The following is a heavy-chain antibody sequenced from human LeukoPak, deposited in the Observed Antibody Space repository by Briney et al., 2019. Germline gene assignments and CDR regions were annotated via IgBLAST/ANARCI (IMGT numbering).Heavy chain of an antibody. V-gene: IGHV3-53*01. CDR3: ARDQVGAVDY. J-gene: IGHJ4*02. CDR2: IYSGGST. D-gene: IGHD1-26*01. CDR1: GFTVSSNY. Sequence: GGSLRLSCAASGFTVSSNYMSWVRQAPGKGLEWVSVIYSGGSTYYADSVKGRFTTSRDNSKNTLYLQMNSLRAEDTAVYYCARDQVGAVDYWGQGTLVTVSS.